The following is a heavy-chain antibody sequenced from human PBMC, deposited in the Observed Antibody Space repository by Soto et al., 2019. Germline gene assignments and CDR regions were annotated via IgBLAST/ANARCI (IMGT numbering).Heavy chain of an antibody. CDR3: AREDQWLVGHPFDY. Sequence: PSQTLSLTCVISGDSVSSNNAAWNWIRQSPSRGLEWLGRTYFRSKWFNDYAVSVKRRITISPDTSKNHFSLHLNSVTPEDTAVYYCAREDQWLVGHPFDYWGLGTLVTVS. CDR1: GDSVSSNNAA. CDR2: TYFRSKWFN. D-gene: IGHD6-19*01. J-gene: IGHJ4*02. V-gene: IGHV6-1*01.